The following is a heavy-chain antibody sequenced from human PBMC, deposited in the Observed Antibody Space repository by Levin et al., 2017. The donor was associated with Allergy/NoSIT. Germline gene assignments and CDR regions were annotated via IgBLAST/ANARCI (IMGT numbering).Heavy chain of an antibody. CDR1: GSTFTGYY. Sequence: GGSLRLSCKASGSTFTGYYMHWVRQAPGQGLEWMGWINPNSGGTNYAQKFQGRVTMTRDTSISTAYMELSRLRSDDTAVYYCARWPYSSGWYVGYYFDYWGQGTLVTVSS. CDR3: ARWPYSSGWYVGYYFDY. D-gene: IGHD6-19*01. V-gene: IGHV1-2*02. CDR2: INPNSGGT. J-gene: IGHJ4*02.